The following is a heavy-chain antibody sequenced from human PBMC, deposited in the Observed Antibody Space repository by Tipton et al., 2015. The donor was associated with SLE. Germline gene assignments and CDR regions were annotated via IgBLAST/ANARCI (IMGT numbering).Heavy chain of an antibody. CDR1: GGSISSYY. Sequence: LRLSCTVSGGSISSYYWSWIRQPPGKGLEWIGYIYYSGSTNYNPSLKSRVTISVDTSKNQFSLKLGSVTAADTAVYYCARAPIAAPTGYYYGMDVWGRGTTVTVSS. D-gene: IGHD6-13*01. J-gene: IGHJ6*02. CDR2: IYYSGST. V-gene: IGHV4-59*01. CDR3: ARAPIAAPTGYYYGMDV.